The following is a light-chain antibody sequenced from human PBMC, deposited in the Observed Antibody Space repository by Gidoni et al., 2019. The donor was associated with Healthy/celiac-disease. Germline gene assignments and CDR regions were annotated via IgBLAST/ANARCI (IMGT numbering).Light chain of an antibody. CDR2: TAS. CDR3: QQYNSYSLT. CDR1: QSISSW. Sequence: DIQLTQSPSTLSASVGDRVTITCRASQSISSWLAWYQQKPGKAPKLLIYTASSLESGVPSRFSGSGCGTEFTLTISSLQHDDFATYYCQQYNSYSLTFGGXTKVEIK. V-gene: IGKV1-5*03. J-gene: IGKJ4*01.